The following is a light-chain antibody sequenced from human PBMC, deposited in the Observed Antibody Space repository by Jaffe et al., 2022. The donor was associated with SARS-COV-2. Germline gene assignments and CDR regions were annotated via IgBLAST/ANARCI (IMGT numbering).Light chain of an antibody. CDR1: QSVSSRS. J-gene: IGKJ4*01. CDR2: GAS. Sequence: EIVLTQSPGTLSLSPGERATLSCRASQSVSSRSLAWYQQKPGQAPRLLIYGASTRAPGIPDRFSGSGSGTDFTLTISRLEPDDFAVYFCQQYDSSPLTFGGGSKVDIK. V-gene: IGKV3-20*01. CDR3: QQYDSSPLT.